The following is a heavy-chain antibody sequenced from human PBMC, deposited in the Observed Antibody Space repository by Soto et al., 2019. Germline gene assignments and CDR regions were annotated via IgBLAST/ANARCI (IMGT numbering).Heavy chain of an antibody. V-gene: IGHV3-23*01. D-gene: IGHD5-12*01. CDR2: LYGSGRGI. CDR1: GFTFSSYA. Sequence: PGGSLRLSCAASGFTFSSYAMIWIRQVPGRGLEWVSGLYGSGRGIHYSDSVKGRFTISRDNSAYSVYLQMNNLRVDDTAVYYCAKDAIAGDGVWLAHDWGQGTVATVSS. J-gene: IGHJ4*02. CDR3: AKDAIAGDGVWLAHD.